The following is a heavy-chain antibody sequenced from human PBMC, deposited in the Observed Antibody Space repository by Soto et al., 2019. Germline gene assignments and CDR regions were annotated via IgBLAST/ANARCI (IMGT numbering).Heavy chain of an antibody. D-gene: IGHD3-3*01. CDR1: GFTFRRYA. CDR3: AKGDTLQWVFQRDA. CDR2: ISGGGSDT. V-gene: IGHV3-23*01. Sequence: EVHLLESGGGLVQPGGSLRLSCSASGFTFRRYAMRWVRQAPGKGLEWVSGISGGGSDTYYSDSVRGRFTISRDNSKNTLYLQMNSLRVQSSPVYFCAKGDTLQWVFQRDAWAMGTLVPVSS. J-gene: IGHJ5*02.